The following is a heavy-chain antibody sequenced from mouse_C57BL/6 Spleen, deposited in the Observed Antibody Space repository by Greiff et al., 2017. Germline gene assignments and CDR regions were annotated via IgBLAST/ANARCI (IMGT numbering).Heavy chain of an antibody. CDR1: GYTFTSYW. CDR2: IDPSDSGT. CDR3: ATRADHYYAMDY. D-gene: IGHD3-3*01. V-gene: IGHV1-52*01. Sequence: QVQLQQPGAELVRPGSSVKLSCKASGYTFTSYWMHWVKQRPIQGLEWIGNIDPSDSGTHYNQKFKDKATLTVDKSSSTAYMQLSSLTSEDSAVYYCATRADHYYAMDYWGQGTSVTVSS. J-gene: IGHJ4*01.